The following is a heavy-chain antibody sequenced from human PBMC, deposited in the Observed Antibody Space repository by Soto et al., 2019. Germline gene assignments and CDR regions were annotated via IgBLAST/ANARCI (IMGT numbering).Heavy chain of an antibody. D-gene: IGHD1-7*01. CDR2: ISSSSSTI. V-gene: IGHV3-48*01. J-gene: IGHJ6*03. CDR3: ASGTTYYYYYYMDV. Sequence: GGSLRLSCAASGFTFSSYSMNWVRQAPGKGLEWVSYISSSSSTIYYADSVKGRFTISRDNAKNSLYLQMNSLRAEDTAVYYCASGTTYYYYYYMDVWGKGTTVTVSS. CDR1: GFTFSSYS.